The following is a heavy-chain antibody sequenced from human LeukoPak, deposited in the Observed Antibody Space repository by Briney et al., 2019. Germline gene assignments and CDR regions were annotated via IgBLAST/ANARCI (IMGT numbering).Heavy chain of an antibody. CDR3: AAFKQWLVVLDF. V-gene: IGHV4-59*08. CDR1: GGSISSYY. CDR2: IYYSGST. Sequence: SETLSLTCTVSGGSISSYYWSWIRQPPGKGLEWIGYIYYSGSTNYNPPLKSRVTISVDTSKNQFSLKLTSVTAADTAVYYCAAFKQWLVVLDFWGQGTLVTVSS. D-gene: IGHD6-19*01. J-gene: IGHJ4*02.